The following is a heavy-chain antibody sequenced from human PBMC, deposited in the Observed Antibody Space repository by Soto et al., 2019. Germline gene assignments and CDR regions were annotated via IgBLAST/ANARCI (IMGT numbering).Heavy chain of an antibody. Sequence: QLQLQESGPGLVRSSETLSLTCSVSSASISTSSDFWGWIRQAPGKGLEWIGNVYQSGTTRLNPPLKSRVSIFVDRSKNQFSLELNSATAADRAVYYCARQPESTSYFDYWGQGILVTVSS. CDR3: ARQPESTSYFDY. CDR2: VYQSGTT. V-gene: IGHV4-39*01. J-gene: IGHJ4*02. CDR1: SASISTSSDF. D-gene: IGHD2-2*01.